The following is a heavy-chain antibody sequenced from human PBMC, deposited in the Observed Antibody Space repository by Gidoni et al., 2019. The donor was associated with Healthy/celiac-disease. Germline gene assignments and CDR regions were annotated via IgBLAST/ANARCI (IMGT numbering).Heavy chain of an antibody. CDR1: GGSISSGSYY. V-gene: IGHV4-61*02. CDR2: IYTSGST. D-gene: IGHD3-22*01. J-gene: IGHJ4*02. Sequence: QVQLQESGPGLVTPSQTLSLTCTVSGGSISSGSYYWRWIRQPARKGLAWIGRIYTSGSTNYNPSLKSRVTISVDTSKNQFSLKLSSVTAADTAVYYCARTYYDSSGRPADYWGQGTLVTVSS. CDR3: ARTYYDSSGRPADY.